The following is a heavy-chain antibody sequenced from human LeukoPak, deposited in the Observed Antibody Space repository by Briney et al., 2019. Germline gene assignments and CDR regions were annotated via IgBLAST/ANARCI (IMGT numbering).Heavy chain of an antibody. J-gene: IGHJ4*02. CDR3: ARRLVDSGASQVSDD. CDR1: SGSFSGYY. D-gene: IGHD2-15*01. V-gene: IGHV4-34*01. CDR2: INDSGSV. Sequence: PSETLSLTCAVYSGSFSGYYWSWIRQPPGKGLEWIGVINDSGSVNCNPSLKNRVTLSVDTSKNQFSLRLSSVDAEDTAVYYCARRLVDSGASQVSDDWGQGTLVTVSS.